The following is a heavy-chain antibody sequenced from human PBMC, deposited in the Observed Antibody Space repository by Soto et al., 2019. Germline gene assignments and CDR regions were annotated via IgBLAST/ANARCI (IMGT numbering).Heavy chain of an antibody. D-gene: IGHD3-10*01. CDR1: GFTFSKFA. Sequence: EVQLLESGGRLVQPGGSLRLSCAASGFTFSKFAMSWVRQAPGKGLEWVSAIRGSGGSTYYGDSVKGRFTISRDNSKKHIYLKMNSLRAAKTAVYNWATHRGGGGYWGQGTLVTVSS. CDR3: ATHRGGGGY. V-gene: IGHV3-23*01. CDR2: IRGSGGST. J-gene: IGHJ4*02.